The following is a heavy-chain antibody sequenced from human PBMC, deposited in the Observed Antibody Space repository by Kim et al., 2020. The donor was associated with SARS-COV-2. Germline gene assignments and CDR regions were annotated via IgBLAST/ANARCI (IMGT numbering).Heavy chain of an antibody. CDR3: ARDPSSFNGFFDY. Sequence: SAGSLKGGFTTPRDNANNTLYRQMNSLRAEDTAVYYCARDPSSFNGFFDYWGQGTLVTVSS. D-gene: IGHD6-6*01. V-gene: IGHV3-74*01. J-gene: IGHJ4*02.